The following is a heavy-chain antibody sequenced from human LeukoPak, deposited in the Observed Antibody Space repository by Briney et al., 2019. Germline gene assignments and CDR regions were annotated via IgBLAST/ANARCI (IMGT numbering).Heavy chain of an antibody. Sequence: GGSLRLSCAASGFTFSRYSMSWVRQAPGKGLEWVSSISDDSIWIYYADSVEGRFTISRDNAQNSLYLQMNSLRAEDTAVYYCANHLACGSTHCPPFDYWGQGALVTVSS. CDR3: ANHLACGSTHCPPFDY. D-gene: IGHD2-2*01. CDR1: GFTFSRYS. CDR2: ISDDSIWI. V-gene: IGHV3-21*01. J-gene: IGHJ4*02.